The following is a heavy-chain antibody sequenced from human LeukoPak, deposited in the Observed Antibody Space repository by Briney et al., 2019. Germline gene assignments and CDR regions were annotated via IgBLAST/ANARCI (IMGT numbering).Heavy chain of an antibody. Sequence: SETLSXXXXXXXDXXSSXYFWAWIRQPPGTGLEWIATINHNGNTYYNPFLKSRVTISVDRSRNQFSLKLTSVTAADTAVYYCARLGYCSGGSCHHDYWGQGTLVTVS. CDR1: XDXXSSXYF. D-gene: IGHD2-15*01. CDR2: INHNGNT. J-gene: IGHJ4*02. CDR3: ARLGYCSGGSCHHDY. V-gene: IGHV4-38-2*01.